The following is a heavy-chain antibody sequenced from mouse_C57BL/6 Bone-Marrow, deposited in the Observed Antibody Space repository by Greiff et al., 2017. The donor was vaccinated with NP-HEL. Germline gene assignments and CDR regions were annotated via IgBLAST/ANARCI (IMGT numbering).Heavy chain of an antibody. Sequence: EVKLMESGGGLVKPGGSLKLSCAASGFTFSDYGMHWVRQAPEKGLEWVAYISSGSSTIYYADTVKGRVTISRDTAKNTLFLQMTSLRSEDTAMYYCARRSCYAMDYWGQGTSVTVSS. CDR3: ARRSCYAMDY. CDR1: GFTFSDYG. V-gene: IGHV5-17*01. CDR2: ISSGSSTI. J-gene: IGHJ4*01.